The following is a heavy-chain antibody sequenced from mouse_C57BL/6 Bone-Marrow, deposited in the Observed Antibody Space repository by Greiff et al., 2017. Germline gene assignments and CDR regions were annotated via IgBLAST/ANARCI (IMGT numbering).Heavy chain of an antibody. CDR3: ARCYYGSSNYFDY. Sequence: EVKLVESGGGLVQPGGSLKLSCAASGFTFSDYYMYWVRQTPEKRLEWVAYISNGGGSTYYPDTVKGRFTISRDNAKKTLYLQMSRLKSEDTAMYYCARCYYGSSNYFDYWGQGTTLTVSS. V-gene: IGHV5-12*01. CDR2: ISNGGGST. CDR1: GFTFSDYY. J-gene: IGHJ2*01. D-gene: IGHD1-1*01.